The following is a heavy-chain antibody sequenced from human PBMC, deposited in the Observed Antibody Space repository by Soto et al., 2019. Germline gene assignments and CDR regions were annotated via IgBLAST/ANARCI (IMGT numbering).Heavy chain of an antibody. CDR3: AKAPQYGGDSVMYDY. D-gene: IGHD2-21*02. J-gene: IGHJ4*02. CDR2: ISGSGGST. V-gene: IGHV3-23*01. CDR1: GYTFTSYA. Sequence: AGSLRLSCEASGYTFTSYAMTWVRQAPAKGLEWVSTISGSGGSTYYADSVKGRFTISRDDSKNTLSLQMNSLRAEETAVYFCAKAPQYGGDSVMYDYWGQGTLVTVSS.